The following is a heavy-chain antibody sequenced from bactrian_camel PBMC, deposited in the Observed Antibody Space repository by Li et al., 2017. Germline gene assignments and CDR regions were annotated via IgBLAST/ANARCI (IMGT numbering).Heavy chain of an antibody. CDR2: IRRDGGET. CDR1: GHSRGSNC. CDR3: AAVGGSVCNPRILLVSFAS. Sequence: HVQLVESGGGSVQAGGSLRLSCKVSGHSRGSNCVGWYRLPPGRAPAEREGIAAIRRDGGETWYAASVKGRFTISKDNAKSTLYLQMNSLKPEDTAMYYCAAVGGSVCNPRILLVSFASRGQGTQVTVS. V-gene: IGHV3S45*01. D-gene: IGHD2*01. J-gene: IGHJ6*01.